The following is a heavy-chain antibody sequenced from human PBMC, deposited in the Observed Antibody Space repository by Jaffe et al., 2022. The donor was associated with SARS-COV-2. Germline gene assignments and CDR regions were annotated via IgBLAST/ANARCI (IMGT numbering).Heavy chain of an antibody. Sequence: EVQLVESGGGLIQPGGSLRLSCAASGFTVSTYYMTWVRQAPGEGLEWVSLIYSGGSIHYADSVKGRFTISRDNSKNTLYLQMNSLRDEDTAVYFCARGLYAAAGTMGFDSWGQGTLVTVSS. CDR1: GFTVSTYY. D-gene: IGHD6-13*01. J-gene: IGHJ4*02. CDR2: IYSGGSI. CDR3: ARGLYAAAGTMGFDS. V-gene: IGHV3-53*01.